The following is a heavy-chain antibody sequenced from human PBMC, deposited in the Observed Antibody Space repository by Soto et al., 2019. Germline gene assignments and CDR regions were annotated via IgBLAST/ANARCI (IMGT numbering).Heavy chain of an antibody. CDR2: ISGGAEGA. CDR1: GFTFSSQA. D-gene: IGHD2-15*01. J-gene: IGHJ4*02. CDR3: ARDLWWYLH. V-gene: IGHV3-23*01. Sequence: EVQLLESGGGLVQPGGALRLSCAASGFTFSSQAMSWVRQAPGKGLEWLSSISGGAEGAYYADSVKGRFTISRDNSKNTLYLQMNSLRAEDTAVYYCARDLWWYLHWGQGTLVTVSS.